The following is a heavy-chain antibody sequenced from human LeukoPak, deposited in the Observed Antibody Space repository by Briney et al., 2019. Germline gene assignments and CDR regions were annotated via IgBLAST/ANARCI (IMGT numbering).Heavy chain of an antibody. V-gene: IGHV4-39*07. J-gene: IGHJ4*02. CDR3: ARRYNWNDRWD. Sequence: PSETLSLTCTVSGGSISSTNYYWGWIRQPPGKGLEWIGSIYYSGSTYYNPSLKSRLTISLDTSKNQFSLRLSSVTAADTAFYYCARRYNWNDRWDWGQGTLVTVSP. CDR1: GGSISSTNYY. CDR2: IYYSGST. D-gene: IGHD1-1*01.